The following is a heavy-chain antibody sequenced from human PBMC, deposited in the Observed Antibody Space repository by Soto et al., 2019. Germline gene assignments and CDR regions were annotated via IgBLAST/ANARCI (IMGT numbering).Heavy chain of an antibody. V-gene: IGHV2-5*02. CDR3: AHHPYCGGDCYFDY. CDR1: GFSLSTSGVG. CDR2: IYWADDK. Sequence: QITLKESGPTLVKPTQTLTLTCTFSGFSLSTSGVGVGWIRQPPGKALEWLALIYWADDKRYSPSPKSRLTITKDTSKYQVVLTMTNMDPVDTATYYCAHHPYCGGDCYFDYWGQGTLVTVSS. J-gene: IGHJ4*02. D-gene: IGHD2-21*02.